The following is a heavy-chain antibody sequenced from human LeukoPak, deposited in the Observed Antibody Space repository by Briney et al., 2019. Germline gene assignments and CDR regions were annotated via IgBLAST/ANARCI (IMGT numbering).Heavy chain of an antibody. J-gene: IGHJ1*01. CDR2: IYYSGST. Sequence: SETLSLTCTVSGGSISSSSYYWGWIRQPPGKGLEWIGSIYYSGSTYYNPSLKSRVTISVDTSKNQFSLKLSSETAADTAVYYCASTTPLGYCSGDSCYSYFQHWGQGTLVTVSS. CDR1: GGSISSSSYY. CDR3: ASTTPLGYCSGDSCYSYFQH. D-gene: IGHD2-15*01. V-gene: IGHV4-39*01.